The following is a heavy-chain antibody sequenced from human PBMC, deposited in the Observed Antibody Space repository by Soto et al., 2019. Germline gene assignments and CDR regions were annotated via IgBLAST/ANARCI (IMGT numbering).Heavy chain of an antibody. CDR1: GDSISSDKW. J-gene: IGHJ6*02. D-gene: IGHD3-3*01. V-gene: IGHV4-4*02. Sequence: SETLSLTCAVSGDSISSDKWWSWIRQPPGKGLQWIGEIYHSGSTKYNPSLKSRVTISVDTSKNQFSLKLSSVTAADTAVYYCARLRFLEWLGYYYYYGMDVWGQGTTVTVSS. CDR2: IYHSGST. CDR3: ARLRFLEWLGYYYYYGMDV.